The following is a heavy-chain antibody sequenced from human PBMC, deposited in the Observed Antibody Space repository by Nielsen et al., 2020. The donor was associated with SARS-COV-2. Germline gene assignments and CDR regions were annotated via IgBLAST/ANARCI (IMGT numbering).Heavy chain of an antibody. CDR3: ARHLRYCTNGVCYGTYYYGMDV. Sequence: GGSLRLSCKGSGYSFTSYWIGWVRQMPGKGLEWMGIIYPGDSDTRYSPSFQGQVTISADKSISTAYLQWSSLKASDTAMYYCARHLRYCTNGVCYGTYYYGMDVWGQGTTVTVSS. J-gene: IGHJ6*02. CDR2: IYPGDSDT. CDR1: GYSFTSYW. V-gene: IGHV5-51*01. D-gene: IGHD2-8*01.